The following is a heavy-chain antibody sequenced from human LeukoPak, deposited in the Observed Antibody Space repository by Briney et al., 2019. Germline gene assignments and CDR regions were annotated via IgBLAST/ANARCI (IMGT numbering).Heavy chain of an antibody. Sequence: GGSLRLSCAASGFTFSSYSMNWVRQAPGKGLEWVSFISSSSTCIYYADSVKGRFTISRDNAKNSLYLQMSSLRAEDTALYYCAREPAGYNFDYWGQGTLVTVSS. CDR2: ISSSSTCI. V-gene: IGHV3-21*01. D-gene: IGHD5-24*01. J-gene: IGHJ4*02. CDR1: GFTFSSYS. CDR3: AREPAGYNFDY.